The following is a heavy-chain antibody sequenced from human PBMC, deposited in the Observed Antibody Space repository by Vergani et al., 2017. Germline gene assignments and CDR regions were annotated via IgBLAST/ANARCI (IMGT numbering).Heavy chain of an antibody. CDR2: INPSGGST. J-gene: IGHJ3*02. CDR1: GYTFTSYY. V-gene: IGHV1-46*01. D-gene: IGHD6-19*01. Sequence: QVQLVQSGAEVKKPGASVKVSCTASGYTFTSYYMHWVRQAPGQGLEWMGIINPSGGSTSYAQKFQGRVTMTRDTSTSTVYMELSSLRSEDTAVYYCARDWAYSSGWYRGPEAFDIWGQGTMVTVSS. CDR3: ARDWAYSSGWYRGPEAFDI.